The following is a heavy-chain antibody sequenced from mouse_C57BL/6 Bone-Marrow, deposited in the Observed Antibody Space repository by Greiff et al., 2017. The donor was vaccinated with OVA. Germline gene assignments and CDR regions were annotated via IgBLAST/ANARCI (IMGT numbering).Heavy chain of an antibody. CDR1: GFSLTSYG. CDR2: IWRGGST. V-gene: IGHV2-5*01. Sequence: VQLQQSGPGLVQPSQSLSITCTVSGFSLTSYGVHWVRQSPGKGLEWLGVIWRGGSTDYNAAFMSRLSITKDNSKSQVFFKMNSLQADDTAIYYCAKIVPLFITTVVATGAMDYWGQGTSVTVSS. CDR3: AKIVPLFITTVVATGAMDY. J-gene: IGHJ4*01. D-gene: IGHD1-1*01.